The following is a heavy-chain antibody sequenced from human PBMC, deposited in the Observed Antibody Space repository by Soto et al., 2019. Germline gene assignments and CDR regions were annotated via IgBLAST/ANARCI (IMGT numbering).Heavy chain of an antibody. Sequence: QVQLQESGPGLVKPSETLSLTCTVSGGSISSYYWSWIRKPPGQGLEWIWDMYYSGRTNYNPSLKSRVTISVDTSKSQFSLKLTSVTAADTAVYYCVRANYFDYWGQGTPVTVST. J-gene: IGHJ4*02. CDR1: GGSISSYY. CDR3: VRANYFDY. V-gene: IGHV4-59*01. CDR2: MYYSGRT.